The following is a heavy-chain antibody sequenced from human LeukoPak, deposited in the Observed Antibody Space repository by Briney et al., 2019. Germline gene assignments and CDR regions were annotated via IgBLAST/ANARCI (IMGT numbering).Heavy chain of an antibody. CDR3: AKSVGVVITAHYYFDY. CDR1: GFTFSSYA. CDR2: ISGSGGST. Sequence: PGGSLRLSCAASGFTFSSYAMSWVRQAPGKGLEWVSAISGSGGSTYYADSEKGRFTISRDNSKNTLYLQMNSLRAEDTAVYYCAKSVGVVITAHYYFDYWGQGTLVTVSS. D-gene: IGHD3-3*01. V-gene: IGHV3-23*01. J-gene: IGHJ4*02.